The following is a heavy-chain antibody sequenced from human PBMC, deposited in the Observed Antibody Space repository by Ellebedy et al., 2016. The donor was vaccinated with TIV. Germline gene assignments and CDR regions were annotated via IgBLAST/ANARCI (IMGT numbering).Heavy chain of an antibody. D-gene: IGHD3-16*02. CDR1: GGSITSYY. CDR2: IYPSGST. CDR3: ARDLRLGELSFDS. J-gene: IGHJ4*02. V-gene: IGHV4-4*07. Sequence: MPSETLSLTCTVSGGSITSYYWSWIRQPAGKGLEWIGRIYPSGSTYYNPSLKSRITMSLDTSKNQFSLKLSSVTAADTAVYYCARDLRLGELSFDSWGQGTLVTVSS.